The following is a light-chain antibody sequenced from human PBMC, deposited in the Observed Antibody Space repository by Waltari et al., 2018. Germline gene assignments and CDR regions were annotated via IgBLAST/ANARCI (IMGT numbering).Light chain of an antibody. CDR1: QSVSRW. V-gene: IGKV3-20*01. Sequence: EIVLTQSPGTLSLSPGERATLSCRASQSVSRWLAWYQQKPGQPPRPLIYGASSRANGIPDRFSGSGSGTDFSLTISRLEPEDSAVYYCQKYGTLPATFGQGTKVEVK. CDR2: GAS. CDR3: QKYGTLPAT. J-gene: IGKJ1*01.